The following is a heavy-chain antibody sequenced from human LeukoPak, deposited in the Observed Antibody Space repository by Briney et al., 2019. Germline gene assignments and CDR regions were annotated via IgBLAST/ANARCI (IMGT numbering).Heavy chain of an antibody. CDR2: INSDGSST. D-gene: IGHD4-17*01. J-gene: IGHJ3*02. CDR1: GFTFSSYW. CDR3: ARDPPYDYGDYRYDAFDI. V-gene: IGHV3-74*01. Sequence: PGGSLRLSCAASGFTFSSYWMHWVRHAPGKGLVWVSRINSDGSSTSYADSVKGRFTISRDNAKNTLYLQMNSLRAEDTAVYYCARDPPYDYGDYRYDAFDIWGQGTMVTVSS.